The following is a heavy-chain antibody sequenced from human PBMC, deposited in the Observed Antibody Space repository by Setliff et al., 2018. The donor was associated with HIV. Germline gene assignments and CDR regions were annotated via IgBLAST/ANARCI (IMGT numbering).Heavy chain of an antibody. J-gene: IGHJ6*02. V-gene: IGHV3-48*03. CDR3: ARDLDYYYGMDV. CDR1: GFTFINYA. CDR2: ISSSVSTI. Sequence: PGGSLRLSCVASGFTFINYAMSWVRQAPGKGLEWASCISSSVSTISYADSVKGRFTISRDNAKNSPYLQMNSLRAEDTAVYYCARDLDYYYGMDVWGQGTTVTVSS.